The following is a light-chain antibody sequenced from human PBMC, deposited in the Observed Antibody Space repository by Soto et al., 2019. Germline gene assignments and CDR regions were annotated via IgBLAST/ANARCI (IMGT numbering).Light chain of an antibody. Sequence: DIQLTQSPSTQSASVGDRVTIACRASQSISSWLAWYQQKPGKAPKLLIYKASSLESGVPSRFSGSGSGTEFTRAISGLQPDDLATYYCQQYSTYPFTFGPGTKVDIK. J-gene: IGKJ3*01. CDR1: QSISSW. CDR2: KAS. CDR3: QQYSTYPFT. V-gene: IGKV1-5*03.